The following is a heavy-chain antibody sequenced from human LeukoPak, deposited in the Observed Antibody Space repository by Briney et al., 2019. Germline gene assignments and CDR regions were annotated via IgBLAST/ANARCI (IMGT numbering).Heavy chain of an antibody. V-gene: IGHV4-34*01. Sequence: PSETLSLTCAVYGGSFSGYYWSWIRQPPGKGLEWIGEINHSGSTNYNPSLKSRVTISVDTSKNQFSLKLSSVTAADTAVYYCARSPPRWLQLDHDAFDIWGQGTMVTVSS. J-gene: IGHJ3*02. D-gene: IGHD5-24*01. CDR1: GGSFSGYY. CDR2: INHSGST. CDR3: ARSPPRWLQLDHDAFDI.